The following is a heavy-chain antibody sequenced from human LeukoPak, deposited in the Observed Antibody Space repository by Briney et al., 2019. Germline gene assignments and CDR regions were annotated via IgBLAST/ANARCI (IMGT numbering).Heavy chain of an antibody. J-gene: IGHJ5*02. V-gene: IGHV4-4*02. Sequence: PSGTLSLTCAVSGGSISSSNWWSWVRQPPGKGLEWIGEVNHSGSTNYNPSLKSRVTISVDTSKNQFSLKLSSVTAADTAVYYCARRGYSYGYVGSNWFDPWGQGTLVTVSS. CDR3: ARRGYSYGYVGSNWFDP. D-gene: IGHD5-18*01. CDR2: VNHSGST. CDR1: GGSISSSNW.